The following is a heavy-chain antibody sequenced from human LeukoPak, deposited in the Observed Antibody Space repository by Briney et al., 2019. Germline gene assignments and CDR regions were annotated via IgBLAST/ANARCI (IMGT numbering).Heavy chain of an antibody. Sequence: GGSLRLSCVGSGFTFSDASMSWVRQAPGKGLEWVGHIESRSFGGTTNYAAPVKGRFIISRDDSENTLYLQMSSLKGEDTAVYYCLAQYYRDYWGQGSLVTVSS. CDR1: GFTFSDAS. V-gene: IGHV3-15*04. CDR3: LAQYYRDY. D-gene: IGHD3-10*01. CDR2: IESRSFGGTT. J-gene: IGHJ4*02.